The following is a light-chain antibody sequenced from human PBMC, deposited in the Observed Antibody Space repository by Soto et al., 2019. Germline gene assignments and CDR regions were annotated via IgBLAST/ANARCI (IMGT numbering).Light chain of an antibody. CDR3: QQFTSWT. V-gene: IGKV1-9*01. J-gene: IGKJ1*01. CDR1: RDIINF. Sequence: DIQLTQSPSSLSASVGDTVTITCRATRDIINFLAWYQERPGKAPKLLIYASTLHSGVPPRFRGSGTGTDFTLTISGLQPEDFGTYYCQQFTSWTFGPGTLVDVK. CDR2: AS.